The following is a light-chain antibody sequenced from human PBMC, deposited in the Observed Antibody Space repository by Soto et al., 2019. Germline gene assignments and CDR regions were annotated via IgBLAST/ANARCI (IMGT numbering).Light chain of an antibody. CDR3: SSYAASNNFYFV. V-gene: IGLV2-8*01. CDR2: EVT. Sequence: QSALTQPPSASGSPGQSVTISCTGTSSDVGVYNYVSWYQQYPGRAPKLMIYEVTKRPSGVPDRFSGYKSGNTASLTVSGLQAEDEADYYCSSYAASNNFYFVFGGGTKLTVL. J-gene: IGLJ3*02. CDR1: SSDVGVYNY.